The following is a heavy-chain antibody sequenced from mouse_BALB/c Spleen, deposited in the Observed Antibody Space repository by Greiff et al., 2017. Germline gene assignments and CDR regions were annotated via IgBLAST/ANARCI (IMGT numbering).Heavy chain of an antibody. CDR2: IWAGGST. CDR1: GFSLTSYG. Sequence: QVQLQQSGPGLVAPSQSLSITCTVSGFSLTSYGVHWVRQPPGKGLEWLGVIWAGGSTNYNSALMSRLSISKDNSKSQVFLKMNSLQTDDTAMYYCARGYDYDDPYAMDYWGQGTSVTVSS. CDR3: ARGYDYDDPYAMDY. D-gene: IGHD2-4*01. V-gene: IGHV2-9*02. J-gene: IGHJ4*01.